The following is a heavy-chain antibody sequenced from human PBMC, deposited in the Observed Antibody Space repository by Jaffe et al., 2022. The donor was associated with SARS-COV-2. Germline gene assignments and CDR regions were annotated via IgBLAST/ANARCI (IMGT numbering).Heavy chain of an antibody. Sequence: EVQLLESGGGLRQPGGSLRLSCAASGFTFSTYGLSWVRQAPGRGLERVSSISGSGADTYYADSVKGRFTISRDNSKNTLYLQMNGLRGEDTAVYYCARRGYCGRTGCYHYFEHWGQGTRVTVSS. J-gene: IGHJ4*02. V-gene: IGHV3-23*01. CDR1: GFTFSTYG. CDR3: ARRGYCGRTGCYHYFEH. CDR2: ISGSGADT. D-gene: IGHD2-2*01.